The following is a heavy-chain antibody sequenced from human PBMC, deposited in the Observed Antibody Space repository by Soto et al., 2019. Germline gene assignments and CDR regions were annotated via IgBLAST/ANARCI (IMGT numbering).Heavy chain of an antibody. V-gene: IGHV3-30-3*01. CDR1: GFTFSSYS. J-gene: IGHJ6*02. CDR2: ISYDGSDK. CDR3: AREAGVYGSGSYGMDV. D-gene: IGHD3-10*01. Sequence: QVQLVESGGGVVQPGRSLRLSCAASGFTFSSYSMHWVRQAPGKGLEWVAVISYDGSDKYYADYVKGRFTISRDNSKNTRYRKMNSLRAEDTAVYYCAREAGVYGSGSYGMDVWGRGTTVTVS.